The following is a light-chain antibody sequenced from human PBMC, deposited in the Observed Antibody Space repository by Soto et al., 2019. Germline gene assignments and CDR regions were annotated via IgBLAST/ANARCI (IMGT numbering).Light chain of an antibody. V-gene: IGKV3D-20*02. Sequence: EIVLTQSPGTLSLSPGERATLSCRASQSLSSSYLAWYQQKPGQAPRLLIYGASSRAAGIPDRFSGSGSGTDFILTISRLEPEDFAVYYCQQRNTWPPITFGQGTRLEIK. CDR1: QSLSSSY. J-gene: IGKJ5*01. CDR3: QQRNTWPPIT. CDR2: GAS.